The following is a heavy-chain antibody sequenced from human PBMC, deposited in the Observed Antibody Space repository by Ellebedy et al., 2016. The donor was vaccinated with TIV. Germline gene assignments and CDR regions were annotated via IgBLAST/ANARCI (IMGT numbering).Heavy chain of an antibody. J-gene: IGHJ4*02. Sequence: GESLKISCAAPGFTFNSYAMSWVRQAPGKGLEWVSGINNGGRTTSYADSVKGRFTISRDNSRSTLYLQMNSLRAEDSAVYFCAKDRTPGDGYWVFDNWGQGTLVSVSS. CDR1: GFTFNSYA. V-gene: IGHV3-23*01. CDR3: AKDRTPGDGYWVFDN. D-gene: IGHD5-18*01. CDR2: INNGGRTT.